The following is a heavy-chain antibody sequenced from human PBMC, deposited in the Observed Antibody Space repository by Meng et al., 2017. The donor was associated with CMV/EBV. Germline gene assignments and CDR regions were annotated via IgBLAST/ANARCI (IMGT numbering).Heavy chain of an antibody. CDR1: GFTFSSYS. D-gene: IGHD6-19*01. Sequence: GESLKISCAASGFTFSSYSMNWVRQAPGKGLEWVSSISSSSSYIYYADSVKGRLTISRDNAKNSLYLQMNSLRAEDTAVYYCARDGGYSSGWYPPQLSYYYYYGMDVWGQGTTVTVSS. CDR3: ARDGGYSSGWYPPQLSYYYYYGMDV. CDR2: ISSSSSYI. J-gene: IGHJ6*02. V-gene: IGHV3-21*01.